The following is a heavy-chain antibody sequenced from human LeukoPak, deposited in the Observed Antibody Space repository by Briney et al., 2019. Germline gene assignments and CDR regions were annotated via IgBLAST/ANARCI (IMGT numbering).Heavy chain of an antibody. Sequence: ASVKVSCKASGYTFSNYGISWVRQAPGQGLEWMGWISPYNGNTNYAQNLQGRVTMTTDTSTSTAYMELRSLRSDDTAVYYCAREVPLLMGYSDNWGQGTLVTVSS. V-gene: IGHV1-18*01. D-gene: IGHD2-15*01. CDR2: ISPYNGNT. J-gene: IGHJ4*02. CDR3: AREVPLLMGYSDN. CDR1: GYTFSNYG.